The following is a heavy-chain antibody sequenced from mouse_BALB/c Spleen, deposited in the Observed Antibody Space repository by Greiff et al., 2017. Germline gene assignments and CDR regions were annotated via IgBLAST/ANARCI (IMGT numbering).Heavy chain of an antibody. CDR2: ISSGGGST. CDR3: ARPPDGYYAWFAY. CDR1: GFAFSSYD. J-gene: IGHJ3*01. V-gene: IGHV5-12-1*01. Sequence: EVKLMESGGGLVKPGGSLKLSCAASGFAFSSYDMSWVRQTPEKRLEWVAYISSGGGSTYYPDTVKGRFTISRDNAKNTLYLQMSSLKSEDTAMYYCARPPDGYYAWFAYWGQGTLVTVSA. D-gene: IGHD2-3*01.